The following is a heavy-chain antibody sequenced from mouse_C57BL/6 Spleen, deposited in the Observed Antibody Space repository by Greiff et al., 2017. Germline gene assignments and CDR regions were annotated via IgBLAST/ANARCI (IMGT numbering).Heavy chain of an antibody. CDR2: ISSGGSYT. CDR3: ARPDGYYGAMDY. J-gene: IGHJ4*01. CDR1: GFTFSSYG. D-gene: IGHD2-3*01. V-gene: IGHV5-6*01. Sequence: EVQLVESGGDLVKPGGSLKLSCAASGFTFSSYGMSWVRQTPDKRLEWVATISSGGSYTYYPDSVKGRFTISRDNAKNTLYLQMSSLKSEDTAMYYCARPDGYYGAMDYWGQGTSVTVSS.